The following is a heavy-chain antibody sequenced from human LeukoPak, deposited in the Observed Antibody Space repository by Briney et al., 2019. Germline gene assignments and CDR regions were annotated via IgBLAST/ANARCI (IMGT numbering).Heavy chain of an antibody. CDR3: ARIAQQWLVAFDY. CDR2: INAGSGNT. V-gene: IGHV1-3*01. CDR1: GYTFTSYA. J-gene: IGHJ4*02. Sequence: GASVKVSCKASGYTFTSYAMHWVRQAPGQRLEWMGWINAGSGNTKYSQKFQGRVTITRDTSASTAYMELSSLRSEDTAVYYCARIAQQWLVAFDYWGQGTLVTVSS. D-gene: IGHD6-19*01.